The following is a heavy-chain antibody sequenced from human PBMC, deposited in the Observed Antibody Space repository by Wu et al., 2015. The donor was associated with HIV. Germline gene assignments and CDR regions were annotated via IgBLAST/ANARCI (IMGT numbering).Heavy chain of an antibody. D-gene: IGHD3-22*01. Sequence: QVQLVQSGAEVKKPGSSVKASCKASGGTFSSYAISWVRQAPGQGLEWMGGIIPIFGTANYAQKFQGRVTITTDESTSTAYMELSSLRSEDTAVYYCARLDYYDSSGYYYRGAFDIWGQGTMVTVSS. J-gene: IGHJ3*02. CDR2: IIPIFGTA. CDR3: ARLDYYDSSGYYYRGAFDI. CDR1: GGTFSSYA. V-gene: IGHV1-69*05.